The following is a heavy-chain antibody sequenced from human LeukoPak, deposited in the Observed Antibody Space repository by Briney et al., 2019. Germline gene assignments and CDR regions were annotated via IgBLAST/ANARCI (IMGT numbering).Heavy chain of an antibody. D-gene: IGHD3-10*01. J-gene: IGHJ6*02. CDR2: ITGSGGTT. V-gene: IGHV3-23*01. Sequence: PGGSLRLSCAASGFTFSNYAMTWVRQAPGKGLEWVSVITGSGGTTYYADSVKGRFTISRDNSKNTLYLQMDSLRGEDTAVYYCANTVLLLWFGEFCMDVWGQGTTVTVSS. CDR1: GFTFSNYA. CDR3: ANTVLLLWFGEFCMDV.